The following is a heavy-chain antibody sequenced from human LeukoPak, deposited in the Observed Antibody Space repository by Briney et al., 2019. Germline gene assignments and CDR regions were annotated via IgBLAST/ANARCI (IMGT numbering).Heavy chain of an antibody. D-gene: IGHD6-19*01. V-gene: IGHV3-21*01. CDR3: ASGIAVYGMYYFDY. J-gene: IGHJ4*02. CDR2: ISSSSSYI. Sequence: GGSLRLSCAASGFTFSSYSMNWVRQAPGKGLEWVSSISSSSSYIYYADSVKGRFTISRDNSKNTLYLQMNSLRAEDTAVYYCASGIAVYGMYYFDYWGQGTLVTVSS. CDR1: GFTFSSYS.